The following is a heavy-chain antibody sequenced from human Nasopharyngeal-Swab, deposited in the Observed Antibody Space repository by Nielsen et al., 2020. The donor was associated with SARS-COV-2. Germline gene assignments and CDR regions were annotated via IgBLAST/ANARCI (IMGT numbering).Heavy chain of an antibody. V-gene: IGHV4-39*07. J-gene: IGHJ6*02. Sequence: SETLSLTCSVPGGSIRSSSYYWSWIRQPPGKGLEWIGEINHSGSTNYNPSLKSRVTISVDTSKNQFSLKLSSVTAADTAVYYCARGGVCTNGVCYTAYYYYGMDVWGQGTTVTVSS. CDR3: ARGGVCTNGVCYTAYYYYGMDV. D-gene: IGHD2-8*01. CDR2: INHSGST. CDR1: GGSIRSSSYY.